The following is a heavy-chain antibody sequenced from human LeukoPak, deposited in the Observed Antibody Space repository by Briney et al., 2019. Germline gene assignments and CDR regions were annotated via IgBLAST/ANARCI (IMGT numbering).Heavy chain of an antibody. CDR3: ARVDVIAVAGSTDFDY. V-gene: IGHV1-18*01. CDR2: ISAYNGNT. J-gene: IGHJ4*02. Sequence: ASVKVSCKASGYTFTNYGISWVRQAPGQGLEWMGWISAYNGNTNYGQKLQGRVTMTTDTSTSTAYMELRSLRSDDTAVYYCARVDVIAVAGSTDFDYWGQGTLVTVSS. CDR1: GYTFTNYG. D-gene: IGHD6-19*01.